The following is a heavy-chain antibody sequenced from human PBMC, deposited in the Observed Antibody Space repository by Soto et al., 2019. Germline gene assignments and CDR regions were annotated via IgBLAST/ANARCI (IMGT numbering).Heavy chain of an antibody. CDR2: MNPNSGNT. Sequence: ASVKVSCKASGYTFTSYDINWVRQATGQGLEWMGWMNPNSGNTGYAQKFQGRVTMTRNTSISTAYMELSSLRSEDTAVYYCARASPMVRGVIYYYYYYGMDVWGQGTTVTVYS. CDR1: GYTFTSYD. V-gene: IGHV1-8*01. D-gene: IGHD3-10*01. J-gene: IGHJ6*02. CDR3: ARASPMVRGVIYYYYYYGMDV.